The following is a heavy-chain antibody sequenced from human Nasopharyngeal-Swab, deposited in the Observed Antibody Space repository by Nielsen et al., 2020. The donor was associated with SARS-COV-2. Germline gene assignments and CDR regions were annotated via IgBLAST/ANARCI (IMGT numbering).Heavy chain of an antibody. D-gene: IGHD4-17*01. Sequence: SETLSLTCTVSGGSISSYYWSWIRQPPGKGLEWIGYIYYSGSTNYNPSLKSRVTISVDTSKNQFSLKLSSVTAADTAVYYCARYTVATPISHYFDFWGQGTLVTVSS. CDR2: IYYSGST. CDR3: ARYTVATPISHYFDF. CDR1: GGSISSYY. V-gene: IGHV4-59*08. J-gene: IGHJ4*02.